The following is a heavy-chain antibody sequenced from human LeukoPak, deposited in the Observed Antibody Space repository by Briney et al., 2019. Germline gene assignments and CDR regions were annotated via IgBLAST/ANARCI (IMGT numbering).Heavy chain of an antibody. CDR2: ISRSGSTK. J-gene: IGHJ4*02. CDR3: ARDKEKGGSGSKFDY. D-gene: IGHD3-10*01. CDR1: GFTFSDYN. Sequence: PGGSLRLSCAASGFTFSDYNMRWIRQAPGKGLEWVSSISRSGSTKYYADSVKGRFTISRDNAKNSLYLQMNSLRAEDTAVYYCARDKEKGGSGSKFDYWGQGTLVTVSS. V-gene: IGHV3-11*04.